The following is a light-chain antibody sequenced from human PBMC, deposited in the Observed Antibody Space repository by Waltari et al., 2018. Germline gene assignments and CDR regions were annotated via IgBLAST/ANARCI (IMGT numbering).Light chain of an antibody. CDR1: TSYIGYYNY. J-gene: IGLJ1*01. V-gene: IGLV2-14*03. CDR3: SSYSISSNYYV. CDR2: DVS. Sequence: QSALTQPASVSGSPGQSITISCTGTTSYIGYYNYVSWYQQHPGKAPKLIIYDVSHRPSGVSDRFSGSKSGNTASLTISGLRAEDEADYHCSSYSISSNYYVFGTGTTVTVL.